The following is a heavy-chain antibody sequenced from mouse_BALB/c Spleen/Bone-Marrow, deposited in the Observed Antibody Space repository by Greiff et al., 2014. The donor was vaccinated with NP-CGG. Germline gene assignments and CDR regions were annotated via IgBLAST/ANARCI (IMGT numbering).Heavy chain of an antibody. CDR2: INPDSRTI. D-gene: IGHD2-10*01. J-gene: IGHJ2*01. V-gene: IGHV4-1*02. Sequence: VQLKESGGGLVQPGGSLKLSCAASGFDFSGYWMSWVRRAPGKGLQWIGEINPDSRTINYAPSLKDKFIISRDNAKNTLYLQMRKVTSEDTALYYGARQACYGHSDYWGQGTTLTVSS. CDR3: ARQACYGHSDY. CDR1: GFDFSGYW.